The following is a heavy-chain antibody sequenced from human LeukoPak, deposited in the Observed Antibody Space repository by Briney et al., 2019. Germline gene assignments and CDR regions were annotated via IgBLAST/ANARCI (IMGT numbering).Heavy chain of an antibody. D-gene: IGHD4-17*01. J-gene: IGHJ4*02. CDR1: GFTFSSHL. CDR3: ARDRDYAFDY. CDR2: IDSDTYGNTI. Sequence: GGSLRLSCVASGFTFSSHLMHWVRQAPGKGLEWISYIDSDTYGNTIYYPHTVKGRFTISRDNAKNSLYLQMDSLRDEDTAVYYCARDRDYAFDYWGQGTLVTVSS. V-gene: IGHV3-48*02.